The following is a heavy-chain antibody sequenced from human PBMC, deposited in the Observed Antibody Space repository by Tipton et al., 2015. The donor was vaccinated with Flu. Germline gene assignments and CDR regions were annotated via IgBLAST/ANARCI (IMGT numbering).Heavy chain of an antibody. D-gene: IGHD3-22*01. Sequence: TLSLTCAVYGGSFSGYYWSWIRQPPGKGLEWIGEINHSGSTNYNPSLKSRVTISVDTSKNQFSLKLSSVTAADTAVYYCARGNSSGYYYYYYYYGMDVWGQGTTVTVSS. J-gene: IGHJ6*02. V-gene: IGHV4-34*01. CDR3: ARGNSSGYYYYYYYYGMDV. CDR2: INHSGST. CDR1: GGSFSGYY.